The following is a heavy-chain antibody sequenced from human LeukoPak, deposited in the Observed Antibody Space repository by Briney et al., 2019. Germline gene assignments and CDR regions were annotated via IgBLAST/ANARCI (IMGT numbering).Heavy chain of an antibody. CDR2: FDPAESKT. J-gene: IGHJ6*03. CDR1: GISLSTLA. D-gene: IGHD2-2*02. CDR3: ATGICNTVNCYNYYYIDV. V-gene: IGHV1-24*01. Sequence: PVGSPKLSCTVSGISLSTLAMNWVRQAPGKGLEWMGGFDPAESKTISAQKLQGRVIMTEDTSTDTAYMELSSLTLDDAAIYYCATGICNTVNCYNYYYIDVWGKGTAVTVSS.